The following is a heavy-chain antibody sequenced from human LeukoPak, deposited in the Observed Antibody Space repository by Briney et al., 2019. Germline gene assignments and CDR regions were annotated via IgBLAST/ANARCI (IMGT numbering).Heavy chain of an antibody. V-gene: IGHV3-30*18. CDR2: ISYDGSNK. CDR1: GFTFSSYG. Sequence: PGRSLRLSCAASGFTFSSYGMHWVRQAPGKGLEWVAVISYDGSNKHYADSVKGRFTISRDNSKNTLYLQMNSLRAEDTAVYYCAKIHYSTYYYDSSGYYYDYWGQGTLVTVSS. CDR3: AKIHYSTYYYDSSGYYYDY. J-gene: IGHJ4*02. D-gene: IGHD3-22*01.